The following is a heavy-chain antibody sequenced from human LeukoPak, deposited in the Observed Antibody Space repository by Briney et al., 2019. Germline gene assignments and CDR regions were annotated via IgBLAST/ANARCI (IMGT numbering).Heavy chain of an antibody. CDR1: RGIFSSYA. Sequence: VKVSCKASRGIFSSYAINWVRQAPGQGLEWMGGIIPLFGTPNYAQKFQGRVTITADESTSTAYMELSSLRSDDTAVYYCARGLGYSYGYMGYWGQGTLVTVSS. V-gene: IGHV1-69*13. CDR3: ARGLGYSYGYMGY. CDR2: IIPLFGTP. J-gene: IGHJ4*02. D-gene: IGHD5-18*01.